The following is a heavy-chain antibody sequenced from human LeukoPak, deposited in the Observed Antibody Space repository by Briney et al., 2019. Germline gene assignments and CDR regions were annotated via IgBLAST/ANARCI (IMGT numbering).Heavy chain of an antibody. D-gene: IGHD6-13*01. V-gene: IGHV4-59*08. CDR3: ARGGSSWPRYYYYGMDV. Sequence: SETLSLTCTVSGGSISSYYSSWIRQPPGKGLEWIGYIYYSGSTNYNPSLKSRVTISVDTSKNQFSLKLSSVTAADTAVYYCARGGSSWPRYYYYGMDVWGQGTTVTVSS. J-gene: IGHJ6*02. CDR1: GGSISSYY. CDR2: IYYSGST.